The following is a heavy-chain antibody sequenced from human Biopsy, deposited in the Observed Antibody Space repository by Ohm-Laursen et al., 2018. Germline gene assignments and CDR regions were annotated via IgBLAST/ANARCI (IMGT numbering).Heavy chain of an antibody. V-gene: IGHV1-69*04. J-gene: IGHJ5*02. Sequence: GASVKVSCKASGGTLITYAISWVRQAPGQGLEWMGRIIPILHVPTYAQSFQGRVTISADKSTSTAYMELSGLRSEDTAVYYCATEVVPAGIGGHWLDPWGQGTLVTVSS. CDR1: GGTLITYA. CDR2: IIPILHVP. CDR3: ATEVVPAGIGGHWLDP. D-gene: IGHD2-2*01.